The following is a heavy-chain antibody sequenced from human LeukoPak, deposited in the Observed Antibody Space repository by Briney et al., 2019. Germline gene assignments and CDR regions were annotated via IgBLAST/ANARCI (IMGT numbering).Heavy chain of an antibody. D-gene: IGHD3-10*01. V-gene: IGHV3-64D*09. CDR3: VGVRWFGGSNWFDP. J-gene: IGHJ5*02. CDR2: ISSNGGST. Sequence: GGSLRLSCSASEFTFSTSAMHWVRQAPGKGLEYVSAISSNGGSTYYADSVKGRFTISRDNSKNTLHLQMSSLRAEDTGVYYCVGVRWFGGSNWFDPWGQGTLVTVSS. CDR1: EFTFSTSA.